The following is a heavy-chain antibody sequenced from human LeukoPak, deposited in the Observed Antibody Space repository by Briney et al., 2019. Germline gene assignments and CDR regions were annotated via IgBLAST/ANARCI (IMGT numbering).Heavy chain of an antibody. CDR3: ARASGYCSSTSCPDMDY. CDR1: GYTFIGYY. V-gene: IGHV1-2*02. J-gene: IGHJ4*02. D-gene: IGHD2-2*01. Sequence: ASVKVSCNASGYTFIGYYIHWVRQAPGQGLEWMGWINPNTGDTTYAQKFQGRVTLTRDTSIRTAYMEVNRLRSDDTAVYYCARASGYCSSTSCPDMDYWGQGTLVTVSS. CDR2: INPNTGDT.